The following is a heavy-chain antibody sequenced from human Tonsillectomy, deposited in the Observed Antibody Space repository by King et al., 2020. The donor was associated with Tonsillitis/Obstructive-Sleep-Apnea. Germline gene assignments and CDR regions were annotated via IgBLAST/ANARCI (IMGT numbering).Heavy chain of an antibody. V-gene: IGHV7-4-1*02. J-gene: IGHJ4*02. CDR1: GYNFSIYA. CDR3: ARGAIFESFDS. D-gene: IGHD3-3*01. CDR2: INTNTGNP. Sequence: VQLVESGSELKKPGASVKVSCKASGYNFSIYAMNWVRQAPGQGLEWMGWINTNTGNPTYAQGFTGRFVFSLDTFVRTAYLQISSLKAEDTAVYYCARGAIFESFDSWGQGTLVTVSS.